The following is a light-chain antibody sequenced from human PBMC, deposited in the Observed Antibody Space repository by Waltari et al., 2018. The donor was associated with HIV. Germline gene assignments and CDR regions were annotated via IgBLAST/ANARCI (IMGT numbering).Light chain of an antibody. Sequence: QSLLTQPPSVSAAPGQKVTISCPGCSSNIRNDYVSWYQQLPGTAPKLLIYDNNERPSEMPDRFSGSKSGTSATLGITGLQTGDEADYYCGTWDSSLSVVVFGGGTKLTVL. V-gene: IGLV1-51*01. CDR1: SSNIRNDY. CDR3: GTWDSSLSVVV. CDR2: DNN. J-gene: IGLJ2*01.